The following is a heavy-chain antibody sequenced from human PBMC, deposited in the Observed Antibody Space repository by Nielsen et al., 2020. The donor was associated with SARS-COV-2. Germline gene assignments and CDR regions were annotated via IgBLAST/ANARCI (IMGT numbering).Heavy chain of an antibody. CDR3: ARGDLLGVTWYYFDY. CDR1: GYTFTTYY. D-gene: IGHD1-26*01. V-gene: IGHV1-46*01. J-gene: IGHJ4*02. Sequence: ASVKVSCKASGYTFTTYYVHWVRQAPGQGLEWLGIINPSGGSTNYAQRFQGRITMTRDTSTRIVYMELSSLRSEDTAVYYCARGDLLGVTWYYFDYWGQGTLVTVSS. CDR2: INPSGGST.